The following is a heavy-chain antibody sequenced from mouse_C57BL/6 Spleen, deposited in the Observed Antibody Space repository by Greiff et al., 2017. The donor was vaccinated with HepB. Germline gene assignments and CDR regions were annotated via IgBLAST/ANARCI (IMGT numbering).Heavy chain of an antibody. Sequence: DVKLQESGAELVRPGASVKLSCTASGFNIKDDYMHWVKQRPEQGLEWIGWIDPENGDTEYASKFQGKATITADTSSNTAYLQLSSLTSEDTAVYYCTSLGGFADWGQGTLVTVSA. J-gene: IGHJ3*01. D-gene: IGHD6-2*01. V-gene: IGHV14-4*01. CDR3: TSLGGFAD. CDR2: IDPENGDT. CDR1: GFNIKDDY.